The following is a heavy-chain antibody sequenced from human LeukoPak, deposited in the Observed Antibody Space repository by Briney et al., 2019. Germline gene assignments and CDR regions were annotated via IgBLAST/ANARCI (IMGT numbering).Heavy chain of an antibody. CDR2: IYSGGST. CDR1: GFTVSSNY. D-gene: IGHD4/OR15-4a*01. CDR3: ARALIPNYVFDY. J-gene: IGHJ4*02. V-gene: IGHV3-66*02. Sequence: GGSLRLSCAASGFTVSSNYVSWVRQAPGKGLEWVSVIYSGGSTYYADSAKGRFTISRDNSKNTLYLQMNSLRAEDTAVNYCARALIPNYVFDYWGQGTLVTVSS.